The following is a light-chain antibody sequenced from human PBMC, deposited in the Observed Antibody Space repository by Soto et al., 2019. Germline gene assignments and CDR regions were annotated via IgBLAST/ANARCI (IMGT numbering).Light chain of an antibody. CDR1: QDIANW. J-gene: IGKJ2*01. V-gene: IGKV1-12*01. CDR3: HPSHTFQFA. CDR2: TAT. Sequence: DIQMTQSPASVSASVGDRVTMTCRASQDIANWVAWYQQKPGTAPKALIFTATTLRRGVPSRFSGSGSGTEFSLTISGLQHEDFDTYFCHPSHTFQFAFGQGTKVGIK.